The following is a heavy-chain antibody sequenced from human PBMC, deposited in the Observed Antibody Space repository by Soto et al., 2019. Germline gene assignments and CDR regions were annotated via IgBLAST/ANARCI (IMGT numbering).Heavy chain of an antibody. CDR2: ISYNGTT. V-gene: IGHV4-39*01. CDR1: GGSISSGDYF. J-gene: IGHJ4*02. Sequence: SETLSLTCTVSGGSISSGDYFWAWIRQPPGKGLEWIGTISYNGTTYFNPSLKSRVTMSVDTSKNQFFLTLRSVTAADTALYYCVSHDCRVWYGDYYDFWSQGTLVTVSS. CDR3: VSHDCRVWYGDYYDF. D-gene: IGHD6-13*01.